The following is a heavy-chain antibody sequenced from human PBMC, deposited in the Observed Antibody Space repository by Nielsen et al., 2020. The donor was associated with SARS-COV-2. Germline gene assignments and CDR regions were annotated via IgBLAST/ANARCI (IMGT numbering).Heavy chain of an antibody. V-gene: IGHV3-9*01. CDR1: GFTFDDYA. CDR3: ARDNFIYAFDI. D-gene: IGHD3-10*01. J-gene: IGHJ3*02. CDR2: ISWNSGSI. Sequence: SLKISCAASGFTFDDYAMHWVRQAPGKGLEWVSGISWNSGSIGYADSVKGRFTISRDNSKNTLYLQMNSLRAEDTAVYYCARDNFIYAFDIWGQGTMVTVSS.